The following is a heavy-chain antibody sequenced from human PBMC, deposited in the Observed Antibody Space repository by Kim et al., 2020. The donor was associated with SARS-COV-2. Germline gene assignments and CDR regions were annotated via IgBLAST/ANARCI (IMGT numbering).Heavy chain of an antibody. CDR3: ARRDSSSGNPVEDALDV. CDR2: IYYTGNT. J-gene: IGHJ6*02. CDR1: GASISSGAYY. Sequence: SETLSLTCSVSGASISSGAYYWNWIRQQPGKGLKWIGSIYYTGNTFYNPSLKSRVTISVDTSKNQFSLQLSSVTAADTAVYYCARRDSSSGNPVEDALDVWGQGTTVTVSS. D-gene: IGHD6-25*01. V-gene: IGHV4-31*03.